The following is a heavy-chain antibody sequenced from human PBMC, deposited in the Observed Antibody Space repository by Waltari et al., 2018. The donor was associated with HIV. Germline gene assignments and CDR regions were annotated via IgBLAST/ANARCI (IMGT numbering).Heavy chain of an antibody. CDR3: ARDLEGADAFDI. Sequence: QVQLQESGPGLVKHSETLSITCTVSGGSISSYYWSWIRQPPGKGLEWIGYIYYGGSTNYNPSLKSRVTISVDTSKNQFSLKLSAVTAADTAMYYCARDLEGADAFDIWGQGTMVTVSS. CDR2: IYYGGST. V-gene: IGHV4-59*01. J-gene: IGHJ3*02. D-gene: IGHD1-26*01. CDR1: GGSISSYY.